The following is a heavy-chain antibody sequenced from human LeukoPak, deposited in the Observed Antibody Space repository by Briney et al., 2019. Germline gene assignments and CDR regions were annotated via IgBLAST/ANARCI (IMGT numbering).Heavy chain of an antibody. CDR2: IYSGGST. V-gene: IGHV3-53*01. Sequence: GGSLRLSCAASGFTVSSNYMSWIRQAPGKGLEWVSVIYSGGSTYYADSVKGRFTISRDNSKNTLYLQMNSLRAEDTAVYYCARFAIYYYVFNIGGKGKRVPFSS. CDR3: ARFAIYYYVFNI. CDR1: GFTVSSNY. D-gene: IGHD3-10*01. J-gene: IGHJ3*02.